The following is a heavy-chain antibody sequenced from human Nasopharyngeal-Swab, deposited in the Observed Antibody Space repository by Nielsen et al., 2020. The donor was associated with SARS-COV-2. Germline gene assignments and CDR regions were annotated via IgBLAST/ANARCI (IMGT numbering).Heavy chain of an antibody. CDR3: ARDYDFWSGYLYYGMDV. D-gene: IGHD3-3*01. CDR1: GYTFTSYA. J-gene: IGHJ6*02. V-gene: IGHV1-3*01. Sequence: ASVKVSCKASGYTFTSYAMHWVRQAPGQRLEWMGWINAGNGNTKYSQKFQGRVTITRDTSASTAYMELSNLRSEDTAVYYCARDYDFWSGYLYYGMDVWGQGTTVTVSS. CDR2: INAGNGNT.